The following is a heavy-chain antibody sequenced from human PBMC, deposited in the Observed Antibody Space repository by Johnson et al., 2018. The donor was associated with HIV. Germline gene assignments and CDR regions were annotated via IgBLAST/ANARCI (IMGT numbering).Heavy chain of an antibody. CDR1: GFTFNTYG. Sequence: VQLVESGGGVVHPGGSLRLSCAASGFTFNTYGMHCVRQAPGKGLEWVAFIRYDGGTKYYADSLKGRFTISRDNSKNTLYLQMNILRAEDTAVYFCAKEAYYVEAFDIWGQGTMVTVSS. V-gene: IGHV3-30*02. CDR3: AKEAYYVEAFDI. D-gene: IGHD3-16*01. J-gene: IGHJ3*02. CDR2: IRYDGGTK.